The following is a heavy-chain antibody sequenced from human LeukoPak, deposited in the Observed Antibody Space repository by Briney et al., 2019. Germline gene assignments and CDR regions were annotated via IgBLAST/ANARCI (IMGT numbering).Heavy chain of an antibody. CDR2: INHGGST. Sequence: SETLSLTCAVYGGSFSGYYWSWIRQPPGKGLEWIGEINHGGSTNYNPSLKSRVTISVDTSKNQFSLKLSSVTAADTAVYYCARRADYDFWSGYYFNWFDPWGQGTLVTVSS. J-gene: IGHJ5*02. V-gene: IGHV4-34*01. CDR3: ARRADYDFWSGYYFNWFDP. CDR1: GGSFSGYY. D-gene: IGHD3-3*01.